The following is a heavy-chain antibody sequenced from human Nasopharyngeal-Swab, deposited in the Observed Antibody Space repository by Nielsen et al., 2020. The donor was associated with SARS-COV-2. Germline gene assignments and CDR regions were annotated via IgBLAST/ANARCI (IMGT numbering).Heavy chain of an antibody. CDR2: IYYGGDIT. J-gene: IGHJ3*02. D-gene: IGHD6-19*01. Sequence: WIRQPPGKGLEWVSVIYYGGDITYYADSVKGRFTTSRDNSKNTVHLQMNSLRADDTAIYYCAKNRDSVAGTPDDAFDIWGQGIMVTVSS. V-gene: IGHV3-23*03. CDR3: AKNRDSVAGTPDDAFDI.